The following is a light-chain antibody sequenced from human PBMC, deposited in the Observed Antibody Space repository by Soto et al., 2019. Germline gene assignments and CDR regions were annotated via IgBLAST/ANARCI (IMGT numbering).Light chain of an antibody. Sequence: EIVLTQSPGTLSLSPGERATLSCRASQSVSSSYLAWYQQKPGQAPSLLICGASSRATGIPDRFSGSGSGTDFTLTISRLEPEDFAVYYCQQYGSSPLTFGGGTKV. V-gene: IGKV3-20*01. CDR1: QSVSSSY. CDR3: QQYGSSPLT. CDR2: GAS. J-gene: IGKJ4*01.